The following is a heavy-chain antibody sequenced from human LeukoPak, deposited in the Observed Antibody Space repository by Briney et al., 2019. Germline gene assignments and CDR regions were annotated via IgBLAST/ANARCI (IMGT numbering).Heavy chain of an antibody. D-gene: IGHD3-10*01. V-gene: IGHV4-30-2*01. CDR1: GGSVSSGGYS. CDR3: ARGGGSGYPFWFDP. CDR2: IYHSGST. Sequence: PSQTLSLTCAVSGGSVSSGGYSWSWIRQPPGKGLEWIGYIYHSGSTYYNPSLKSRVTISVDRSKNQFSLKLSSVTAADTAVYYCARGGGSGYPFWFDPWGQGTLVTVSS. J-gene: IGHJ5*02.